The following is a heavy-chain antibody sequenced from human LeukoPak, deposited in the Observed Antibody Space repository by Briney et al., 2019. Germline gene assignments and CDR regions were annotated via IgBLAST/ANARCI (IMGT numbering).Heavy chain of an antibody. D-gene: IGHD3-10*01. CDR2: IKQDGSEK. Sequence: PGGSLRLSCATSGFTFTIFGINWVRQAPGKGLEWVANIKQDGSEKYYVDSVKGRFTISRDNAKNSLYLQMNSLRAEDTAVYYCARDPSWFDSAPMDVWGKGTTVTVSS. J-gene: IGHJ6*03. CDR1: GFTFTIFG. V-gene: IGHV3-7*01. CDR3: ARDPSWFDSAPMDV.